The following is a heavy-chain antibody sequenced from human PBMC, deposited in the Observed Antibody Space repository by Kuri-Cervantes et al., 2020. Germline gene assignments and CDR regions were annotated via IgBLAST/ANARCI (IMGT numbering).Heavy chain of an antibody. CDR2: ISSDGSNK. CDR1: GFTFGNYA. V-gene: IGHV3-30*01. D-gene: IGHD6-13*01. Sequence: GESLKISCAASGFTFGNYAMSWVRQAPGKGLEWVAVISSDGSNKYYADSVKGRFTISRDNSKNTLYLQMNSLRAEDTAVYYCATVIEQQLADWGQGTLVTVSS. CDR3: ATVIEQQLAD. J-gene: IGHJ4*02.